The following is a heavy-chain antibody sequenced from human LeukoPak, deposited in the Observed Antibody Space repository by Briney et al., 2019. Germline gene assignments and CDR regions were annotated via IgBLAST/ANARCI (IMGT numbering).Heavy chain of an antibody. J-gene: IGHJ3*01. Sequence: GGSLRLSCAAFGFTFSNYAMHWVRQAPGKGLEWVAVISYDGSNKYYADSVKGRFTISRDNSKNTLYLQMNSLRAEDTAVYYCARVSISGYGFDFWGQGTMVTVSS. CDR3: ARVSISGYGFDF. CDR2: ISYDGSNK. V-gene: IGHV3-30-3*01. D-gene: IGHD6-19*01. CDR1: GFTFSNYA.